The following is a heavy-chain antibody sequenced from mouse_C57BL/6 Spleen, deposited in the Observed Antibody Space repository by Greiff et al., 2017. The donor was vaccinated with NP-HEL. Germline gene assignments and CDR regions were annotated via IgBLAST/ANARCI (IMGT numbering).Heavy chain of an antibody. V-gene: IGHV1-69*01. CDR1: GYTFTSYW. J-gene: IGHJ1*03. CDR2: IDPSDSYT. Sequence: QVQLQQPGAELVMPGASVKLSCKASGYTFTSYWMHWVKQRPGQGLEWIGEIDPSDSYTNYNQKFKGKSTLTVDKSSSTAYMQLSSLTSEDSAVYYCARRWGNWYFDVWGTGTTVTVSS. CDR3: ARRWGNWYFDV. D-gene: IGHD2-3*01.